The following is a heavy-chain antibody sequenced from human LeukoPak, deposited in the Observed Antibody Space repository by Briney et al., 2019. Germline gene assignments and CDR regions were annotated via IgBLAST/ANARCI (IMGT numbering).Heavy chain of an antibody. CDR3: VGISTSVAGGDY. CDR1: GFTFSSSW. CDR2: IKKDGSEK. D-gene: IGHD6-19*01. J-gene: IGHJ4*02. V-gene: IGHV3-7*01. Sequence: PGGSLRLSCGASGFTFSSSWMSWVRQAPGKGLEWVANIKKDGSEKYYVDSVKGRFTISRDNSKNSVDLQMDSLRVEDTAVYYCVGISTSVAGGDYWGQGTLVTVSS.